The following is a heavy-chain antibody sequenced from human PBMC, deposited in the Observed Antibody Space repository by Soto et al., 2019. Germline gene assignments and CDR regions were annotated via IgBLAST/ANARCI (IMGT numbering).Heavy chain of an antibody. J-gene: IGHJ5*02. CDR3: AREEGYCSSTSCSEEYNWFDP. Sequence: EVQLVESGGGLVKPGGSLRLSCAASGFTFSSYRMNWVRQAPGKGLEWVSSISSSSSYIYYADSVKGRFTISRDNAKNSLYLEMNSLRAEETAVYYCAREEGYCSSTSCSEEYNWFDPWGQGTMVTVSS. CDR2: ISSSSSYI. CDR1: GFTFSSYR. V-gene: IGHV3-21*01. D-gene: IGHD2-2*01.